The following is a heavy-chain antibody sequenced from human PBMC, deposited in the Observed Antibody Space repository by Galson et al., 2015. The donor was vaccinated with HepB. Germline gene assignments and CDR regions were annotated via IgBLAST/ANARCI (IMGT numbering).Heavy chain of an antibody. CDR2: INSDGSST. CDR3: ARGPSDYQGSGWFDP. J-gene: IGHJ5*02. D-gene: IGHD4-17*01. Sequence: SLRLSCAASGFTFSSYWMRWVRQAPGKGLVWVSRINSDGSSTSYADSVKGRFTISRDNAKNTLYLQMNSLRAEDTAVYYCARGPSDYQGSGWFDPWGQGTLVTVSS. V-gene: IGHV3-74*01. CDR1: GFTFSSYW.